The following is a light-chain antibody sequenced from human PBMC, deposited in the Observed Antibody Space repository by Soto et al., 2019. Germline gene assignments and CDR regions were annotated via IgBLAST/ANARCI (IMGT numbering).Light chain of an antibody. Sequence: EIVLTQSPATLSLSPGERATLSCRASQSVSSYLAWYQQKPGQAPRLLIYDASNRATGVPAMFSGSVSGPDFTLTISNIELEDFAVYDSQQRSNCLFTFGPGTKVDIK. CDR3: QQRSNCLFT. CDR1: QSVSSY. CDR2: DAS. J-gene: IGKJ3*01. V-gene: IGKV3-11*01.